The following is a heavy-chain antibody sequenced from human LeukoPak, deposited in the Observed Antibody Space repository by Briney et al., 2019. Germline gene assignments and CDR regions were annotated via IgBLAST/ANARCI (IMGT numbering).Heavy chain of an antibody. CDR3: ARARLYSSDVPGWFDP. D-gene: IGHD6-19*01. Sequence: PSETLSLTCTVSGGSISSYYWSWIRQPAGKGLEWIGRIYTSGSTNYNPSLKSRVTKSVDTSKNQFSLKLSSVTAADTAIYYCARARLYSSDVPGWFDPWGRGILVTVSS. J-gene: IGHJ5*02. CDR1: GGSISSYY. CDR2: IYTSGST. V-gene: IGHV4-4*07.